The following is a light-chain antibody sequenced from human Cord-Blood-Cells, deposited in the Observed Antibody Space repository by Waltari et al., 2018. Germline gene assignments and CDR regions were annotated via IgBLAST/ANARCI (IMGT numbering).Light chain of an antibody. CDR3: QQRSNWPPLT. CDR1: QSVSSY. J-gene: IGKJ4*01. Sequence: EIVLTQSPATLSLSPGERATLSCRASQSVSSYLAWYQQKPGPAPRLLIYDASNRATVIPARFSGSGSGTDFTLTISSLEPEDFAVYYCQQRSNWPPLTFGGGTKVEIK. CDR2: DAS. V-gene: IGKV3-11*01.